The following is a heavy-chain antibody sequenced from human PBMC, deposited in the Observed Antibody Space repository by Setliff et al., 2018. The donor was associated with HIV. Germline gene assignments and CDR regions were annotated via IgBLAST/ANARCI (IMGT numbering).Heavy chain of an antibody. J-gene: IGHJ5*02. CDR2: IYYSGRTSHSGST. CDR1: DDSITSGGYS. CDR3: ARENGWLFGWFDP. D-gene: IGHD3-22*01. V-gene: IGHV4-30-4*08. Sequence: PSETLSLTCTVSDDSITSGGYSWTWIRQPPGKALEWVGYIYYSGRTSHSGSTYYNPSVASRITISGDTSKNQFSLKLTSVTAADTAIYYCARENGWLFGWFDPWGQGTPVTVSS.